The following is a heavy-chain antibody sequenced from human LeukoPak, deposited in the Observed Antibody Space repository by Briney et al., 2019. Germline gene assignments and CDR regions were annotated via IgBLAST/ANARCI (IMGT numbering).Heavy chain of an antibody. V-gene: IGHV1-8*01. CDR3: ARNSGSYYRSAFDI. CDR1: GYTFTSYD. D-gene: IGHD1-26*01. J-gene: IGHJ3*02. Sequence: ASVKVSCKASGYTFTSYDINWVRQATGQGLEWMGWMNPNSGNTGYAQKFQGRVTITTDESTSTAYMELSSLRSEDTAVYYCARNSGSYYRSAFDIWGQGTMVTVSS. CDR2: MNPNSGNT.